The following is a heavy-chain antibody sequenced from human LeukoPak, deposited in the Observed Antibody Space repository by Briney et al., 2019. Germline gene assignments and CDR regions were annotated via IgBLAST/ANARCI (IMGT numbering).Heavy chain of an antibody. J-gene: IGHJ3*02. CDR3: ASMIVVVITDGRDAFDI. D-gene: IGHD3-22*01. CDR1: GGTFSSYA. V-gene: IGHV1-69*05. CDR2: IIPIFGTA. Sequence: SVKVSCRASGGTFSSYAISWVRQAPGQGLEWMGGIIPIFGTANYAQKFQGRVTITTDESTSTAYMELSSLRSEDTAVYYCASMIVVVITDGRDAFDIWGQGTMVTVSS.